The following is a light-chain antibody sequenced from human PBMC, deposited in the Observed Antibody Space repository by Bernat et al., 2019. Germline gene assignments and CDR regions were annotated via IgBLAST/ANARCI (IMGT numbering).Light chain of an antibody. Sequence: QSALTQPPSVSGSPGQSVAISCTGTSSDIGSYDSLSWYQQPPGTAPKLLIYEVTNRPSGVPDRFSGSKSGNTASLTISGLQVEDEADYYCSSYTSTSTFVFGTGTKVTVL. CDR2: EVT. V-gene: IGLV2-18*02. J-gene: IGLJ1*01. CDR3: SSYTSTSTFV. CDR1: SSDIGSYDS.